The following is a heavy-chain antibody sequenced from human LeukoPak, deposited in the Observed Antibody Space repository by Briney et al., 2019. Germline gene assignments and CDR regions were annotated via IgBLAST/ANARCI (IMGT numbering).Heavy chain of an antibody. J-gene: IGHJ6*02. Sequence: GGSLRLSCAASGFTFSSYSMDWVRQAPGKGLEWVSSISSSSSYIYYADSVKGRFAISRDNAKNSLYLQMNSLRAEDTAVYYCARDLPHYDFWSGYSYGMDVWGQGTTVTASS. D-gene: IGHD3-3*01. CDR2: ISSSSSYI. V-gene: IGHV3-21*01. CDR1: GFTFSSYS. CDR3: ARDLPHYDFWSGYSYGMDV.